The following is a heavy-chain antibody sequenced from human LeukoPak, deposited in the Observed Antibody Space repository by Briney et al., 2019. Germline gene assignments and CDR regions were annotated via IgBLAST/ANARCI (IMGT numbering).Heavy chain of an antibody. D-gene: IGHD6-19*01. CDR3: ARNGESSGLDY. CDR1: GFTFSSYA. V-gene: IGHV3-30*04. CDR2: ISYDGGNK. Sequence: GSLRLSCAASGFTFSSYAMHWVRQAPGKGLEWVAVISYDGGNKYYADSVKGRFTISRDNSKNTLYLQMNSLRAEDTAVYYCARNGESSGLDYWGQGTLVTVSS. J-gene: IGHJ4*02.